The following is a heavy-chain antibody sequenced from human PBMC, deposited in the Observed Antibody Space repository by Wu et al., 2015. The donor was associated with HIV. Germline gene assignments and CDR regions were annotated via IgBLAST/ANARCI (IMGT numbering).Heavy chain of an antibody. CDR3: ARNTDSVATSLYSLGV. D-gene: IGHD6-19*01. V-gene: IGHV1-69*05. Sequence: GDGFRGYAISWVRQAPGQGLEWMGGINPLFQTTKHAQKFQGRLRITTDESKTTAYLELNSLKSEDTAVYYCARNTDSVATSLYSLGVWGPGTTVIVSS. CDR2: INPLFQTT. CDR1: GDGFRGYA. J-gene: IGHJ6*02.